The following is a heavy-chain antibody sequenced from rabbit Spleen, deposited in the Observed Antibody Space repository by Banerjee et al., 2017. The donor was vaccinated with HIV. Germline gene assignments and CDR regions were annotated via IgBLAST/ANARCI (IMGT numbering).Heavy chain of an antibody. Sequence: QLKETGGGLVQPGGSLTLSCKSSGCAFTSDYMTWVRQAPGKGLEWIGLIYTAGGSTDYASWVNGRFTISSDNAQNTVHLQVNSLTAADTATYFCARDAGSGDYIDVYFDLWGPGTLVTVS. CDR2: IYTAGGST. CDR3: ARDAGSGDYIDVYFDL. CDR1: GCAFTSDY. D-gene: IGHD8-1*01. J-gene: IGHJ4*01. V-gene: IGHV1S7*01.